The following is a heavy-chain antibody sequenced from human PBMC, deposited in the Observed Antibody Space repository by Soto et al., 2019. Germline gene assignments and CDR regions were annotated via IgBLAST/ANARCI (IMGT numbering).Heavy chain of an antibody. V-gene: IGHV1-69*13. J-gene: IGHJ6*02. CDR2: IIPIFGTA. D-gene: IGHD3-3*01. Sequence: SVKVSCKASGGTFSSYAISWVRQAPGQGLEWMGGIIPIFGTANYAQKFQGRVTITADESTSTAYLELSSLRSEDTAVYYCARVSRFLEWLDYYYYYGMDVWGQGTTVTVSS. CDR3: ARVSRFLEWLDYYYYYGMDV. CDR1: GGTFSSYA.